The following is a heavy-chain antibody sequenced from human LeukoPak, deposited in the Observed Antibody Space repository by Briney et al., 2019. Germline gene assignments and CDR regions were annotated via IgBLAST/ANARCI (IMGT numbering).Heavy chain of an antibody. Sequence: GASVKVSCKASGGTFSSYAISWVRQAPGQGLEWMGGIIPIFGTANYAQKFQGRVTITADKSTSTAYMELSSLRSDDTAVYYCARDRGYSYFQYYFDYWGQGTLVTVSS. J-gene: IGHJ4*02. V-gene: IGHV1-69*06. CDR3: ARDRGYSYFQYYFDY. D-gene: IGHD5-18*01. CDR1: GGTFSSYA. CDR2: IIPIFGTA.